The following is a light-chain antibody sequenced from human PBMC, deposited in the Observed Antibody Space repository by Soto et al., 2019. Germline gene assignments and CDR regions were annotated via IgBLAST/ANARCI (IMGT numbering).Light chain of an antibody. J-gene: IGLJ1*01. Sequence: QSVLTQPPSVSGAPGQRVTISCTWSSSNIGAGYDVHWYQQLPGTAPKLLIFANNFRPSGVPDRFSGSKSGTSASLAITGLQAEDEADYYCQSYDSSLSAYVFGTGTKLTVL. CDR1: SSNIGAGYD. CDR3: QSYDSSLSAYV. CDR2: ANN. V-gene: IGLV1-40*01.